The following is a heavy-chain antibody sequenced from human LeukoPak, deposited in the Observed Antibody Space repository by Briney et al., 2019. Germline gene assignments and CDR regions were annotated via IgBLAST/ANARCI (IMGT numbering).Heavy chain of an antibody. Sequence: PGGSLRLSCAASGFTVITNDMTWVRQAPGKGLEWVSVLYSDGNTKYADSVQGRFTISRDNSKNTLYLEMTSLSPDDTAVYYCARGVEPLAANTLAYRGQGTLVTVSS. CDR2: LYSDGNT. CDR3: ARGVEPLAANTLAY. V-gene: IGHV3-53*01. D-gene: IGHD1-14*01. CDR1: GFTVITND. J-gene: IGHJ4*02.